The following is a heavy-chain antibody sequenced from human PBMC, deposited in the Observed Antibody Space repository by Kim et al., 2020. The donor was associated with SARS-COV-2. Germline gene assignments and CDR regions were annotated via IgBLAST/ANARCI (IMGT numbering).Heavy chain of an antibody. V-gene: IGHV1-18*01. Sequence: ASVKVSCKASGYTFTSYGISWVRQAPGQGLEWMGWISAYNGNINYAQKLQGRVTMTTDTSTSTAYMELRSLRSDDTAVYYCARIEAGFSGYYYYGMDVWGQGTTVTVSS. CDR3: ARIEAGFSGYYYYGMDV. J-gene: IGHJ6*02. CDR2: ISAYNGNI. CDR1: GYTFTSYG. D-gene: IGHD1-26*01.